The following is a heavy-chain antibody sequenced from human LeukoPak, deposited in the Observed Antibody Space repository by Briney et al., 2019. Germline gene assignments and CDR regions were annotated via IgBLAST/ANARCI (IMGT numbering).Heavy chain of an antibody. CDR3: ASERSANVGMDV. D-gene: IGHD2-15*01. CDR2: INHSGST. V-gene: IGHV4-34*01. Sequence: PSETLSLTCAVYGGSFSGYYWSWIRQPPGKGLEWIGEINHSGSTNYNPSLKSRVTISVDTSKNQFSLKLSSVTAADTAVYYCASERSANVGMDVWGQGTTVTVSS. CDR1: GGSFSGYY. J-gene: IGHJ6*02.